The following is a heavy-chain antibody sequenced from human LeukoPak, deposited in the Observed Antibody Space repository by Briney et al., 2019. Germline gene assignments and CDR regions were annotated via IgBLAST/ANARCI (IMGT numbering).Heavy chain of an antibody. V-gene: IGHV3-23*01. J-gene: IGHJ6*02. CDR3: ARDQEHCSGGSCYHYYYYGMDV. D-gene: IGHD2-15*01. CDR1: GFTFNNYA. Sequence: GGSLRLSCAASGFTFNNYAMSWVRQAPGEGLEWVSAISGGGDSTYYADSVKGRFTISRDNSKNTLYLQMNSLRAEDTAVYYCARDQEHCSGGSCYHYYYYGMDVWGQGTTVTVSS. CDR2: ISGGGDST.